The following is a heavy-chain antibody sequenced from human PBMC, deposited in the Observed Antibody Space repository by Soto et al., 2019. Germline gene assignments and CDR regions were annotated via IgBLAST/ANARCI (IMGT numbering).Heavy chain of an antibody. Sequence: QVQLVQSGAEVKKPGSSVKVSCKASGGTFSSYTISWVRQAPGQGLEWMGRIIPILGIANYAQKFQGRVTITADKSTSTAYMELSSLRSEDTAVYYCARGAAAGNYYYYYGIDVWGQGTTVTVSS. V-gene: IGHV1-69*02. CDR2: IIPILGIA. J-gene: IGHJ6*02. CDR1: GGTFSSYT. CDR3: ARGAAAGNYYYYYGIDV. D-gene: IGHD6-13*01.